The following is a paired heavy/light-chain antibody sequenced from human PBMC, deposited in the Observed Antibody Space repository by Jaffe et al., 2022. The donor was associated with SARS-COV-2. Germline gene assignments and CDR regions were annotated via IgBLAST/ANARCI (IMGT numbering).Heavy chain of an antibody. Sequence: EVQLVESGGGLVQPGGSLRLSCAASGFTFSNYAMIWVRQAPGRGLEWVSAVSVSVSGPYYADSVRGRFTVSRDNSKNTVYLQMNSLRAEDTAVYYCAKDGIITEGGPQGFFDYWGQGSLVTVSS. D-gene: IGHD2-15*01. CDR1: GFTFSNYA. CDR3: AKDGIITEGGPQGFFDY. CDR2: VSVSVSGP. V-gene: IGHV3-23*04. J-gene: IGHJ4*02.
Light chain of an antibody. Sequence: DIVMTQSPDSLAVSLGERATINCKSSQSVLYSSNNQNYLAWYQQKPGQPPKLLIYWASTRESGVPDRFSGSGSGTDFTLTVSSLQAEDVAVYYCQQYYNLPYTFGQGTKLEIK. J-gene: IGKJ2*01. CDR2: WAS. CDR3: QQYYNLPYT. V-gene: IGKV4-1*01. CDR1: QSVLYSSNNQNY.